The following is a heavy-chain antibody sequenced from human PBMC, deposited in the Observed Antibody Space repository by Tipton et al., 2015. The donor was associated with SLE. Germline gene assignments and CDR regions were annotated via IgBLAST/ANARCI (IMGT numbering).Heavy chain of an antibody. CDR2: IYYSGST. CDR1: GGSISSGGYY. D-gene: IGHD3-22*01. V-gene: IGHV4-31*03. Sequence: TLSLTCTVSGGSISSGGYYWSWIRQHPGKGLEWIGYIYYSGSTYYNPSLKSRVTISVDTSKNQFSLKLSSVTAADTAVYYCARVSMIVTGAFDYWGQGSLVTVSS. J-gene: IGHJ4*02. CDR3: ARVSMIVTGAFDY.